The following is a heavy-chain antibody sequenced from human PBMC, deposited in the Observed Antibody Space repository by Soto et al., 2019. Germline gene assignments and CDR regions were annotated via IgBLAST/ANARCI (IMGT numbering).Heavy chain of an antibody. CDR1: GGSFSGYY. Sequence: PSETLSLTCAVYGGSFSGYYWSWIRQPPGKGLEWIGEINHSGSTNYNPSLKSRVTISVDTSKNQFSLKLSSVTAADTAVYYCARVRGRITMVRGVWFDYWGQGTLVTVSS. V-gene: IGHV4-34*01. CDR2: INHSGST. CDR3: ARVRGRITMVRGVWFDY. D-gene: IGHD3-10*01. J-gene: IGHJ4*02.